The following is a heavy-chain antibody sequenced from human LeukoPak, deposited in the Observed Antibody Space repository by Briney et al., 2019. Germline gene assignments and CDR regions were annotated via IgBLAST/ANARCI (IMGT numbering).Heavy chain of an antibody. V-gene: IGHV3-30-3*01. CDR3: ARGRDYSNPDY. Sequence: GGSLTLPCAASGFTFNNYAMHCVPQAPGKGREGVAVISYDGSNKYYADSVKGLFTISRDNSKNTLHLQMNSMRAEDTAVYYCARGRDYSNPDYWGQGTLVTVSS. CDR1: GFTFNNYA. CDR2: ISYDGSNK. J-gene: IGHJ4*02. D-gene: IGHD4-11*01.